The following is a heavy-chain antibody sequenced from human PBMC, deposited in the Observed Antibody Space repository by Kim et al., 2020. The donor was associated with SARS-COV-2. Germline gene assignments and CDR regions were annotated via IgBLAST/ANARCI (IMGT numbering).Heavy chain of an antibody. J-gene: IGHJ4*02. Sequence: NPSLKSRVTISVDTSKNQFSLKLSSVTAADTAVYYCASLHDYGDYGQLDYWGQGTLVTVSS. V-gene: IGHV4-59*01. CDR3: ASLHDYGDYGQLDY. D-gene: IGHD4-17*01.